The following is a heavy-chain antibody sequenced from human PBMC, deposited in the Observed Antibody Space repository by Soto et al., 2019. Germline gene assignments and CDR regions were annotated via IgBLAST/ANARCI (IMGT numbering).Heavy chain of an antibody. J-gene: IGHJ4*02. CDR1: GGSISSSSYY. CDR2: IYYSGST. V-gene: IGHV4-39*01. Sequence: QLQLQESGPGLVKPSETLSLTCTVSGGSISSSSYYWGWIRQPPGKGLEWIGSIYYSGSTYYNPSLKSRVTISVDTSKNQFSLKLSSVTAADTAVYYCATYIVGAREYYVDCWGQGTLVTVSS. CDR3: ATYIVGAREYYVDC. D-gene: IGHD1-26*01.